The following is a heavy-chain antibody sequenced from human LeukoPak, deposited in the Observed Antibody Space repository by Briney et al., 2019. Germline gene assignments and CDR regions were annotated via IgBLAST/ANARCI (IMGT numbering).Heavy chain of an antibody. CDR1: EFTFNTYG. D-gene: IGHD1-26*01. V-gene: IGHV3-21*01. Sequence: PGGSLRLSCAASEFTFNTYGMHWVRQAPGKGLEWVSAISGSGGSTYYADSVKGRFTISRDNAKNSLYLQMNSLRAEDTAVYYCAREMLIVGATSFDYWGQGTLVTVSS. CDR3: AREMLIVGATSFDY. J-gene: IGHJ4*02. CDR2: ISGSGGST.